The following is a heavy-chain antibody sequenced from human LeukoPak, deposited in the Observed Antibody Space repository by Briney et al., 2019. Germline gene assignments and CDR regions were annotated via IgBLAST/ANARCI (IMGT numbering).Heavy chain of an antibody. CDR3: ARGHTVTTPYYFDY. D-gene: IGHD4-17*01. Sequence: KPSETLSLTCTVSGGSISSGSYYWSWIRQPAGKGLEWIGRIYTSGSTNYNPSLKSRVTISVDTSKNQFSLKLSSVTAADTAVYYCARGHTVTTPYYFDYWGQGTLVTVSS. CDR2: IYTSGST. J-gene: IGHJ4*02. CDR1: GGSISSGSYY. V-gene: IGHV4-61*02.